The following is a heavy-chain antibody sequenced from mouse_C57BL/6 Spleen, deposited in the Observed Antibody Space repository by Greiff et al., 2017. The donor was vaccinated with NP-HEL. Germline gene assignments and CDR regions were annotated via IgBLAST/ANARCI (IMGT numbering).Heavy chain of an antibody. CDR3: ARWLLYGSRTRGYFDV. CDR1: GYTFTDYN. V-gene: IGHV1-18*01. D-gene: IGHD1-1*01. Sequence: VQLQQSGPELVKPGASVKIPCKASGYTFTDYNMDWVKQSHGKSLEWIGDINPNNGGTIYNQKFKGKATLTVDKSSSTAYMELRSLTSEDTAVYYCARWLLYGSRTRGYFDVWGTGTTVTVSS. J-gene: IGHJ1*03. CDR2: INPNNGGT.